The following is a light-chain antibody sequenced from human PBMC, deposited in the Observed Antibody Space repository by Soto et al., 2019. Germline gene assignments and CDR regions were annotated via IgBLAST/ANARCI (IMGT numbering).Light chain of an antibody. J-gene: IGLJ2*01. Sequence: QSALTQPASVSGSPGQSITISCTGTSSDIGADDFVSWYQHHPDKTPKLIIFEVTYRPTGISHRFSGSKSGNTASLTVSGLQVEDEADYYCSSFEASNNLLFGGGTKLTVL. CDR1: SSDIGADDF. CDR2: EVT. CDR3: SSFEASNNLL. V-gene: IGLV2-8*01.